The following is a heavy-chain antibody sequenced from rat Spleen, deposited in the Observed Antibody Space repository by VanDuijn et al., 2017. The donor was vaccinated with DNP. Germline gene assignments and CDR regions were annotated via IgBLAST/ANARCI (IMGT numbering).Heavy chain of an antibody. CDR3: TREKTGRD. J-gene: IGHJ2*01. D-gene: IGHD5-1*01. V-gene: IGHV5-31*01. CDR2: ITNTGGST. Sequence: EVQLVESGGGLVQPGRSLKLSCVASGFTFNNYWMTWIRQAPGKGLEWVASITNTGGSTYYPDSVKGRFIISRENAKSTLYLQMNSLKSDDTATYYCTREKTGRDWGQGVVVTVSS. CDR1: GFTFNNYW.